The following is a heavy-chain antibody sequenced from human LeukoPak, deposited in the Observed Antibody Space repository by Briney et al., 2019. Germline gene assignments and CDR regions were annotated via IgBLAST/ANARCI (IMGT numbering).Heavy chain of an antibody. Sequence: PGGSLRLSCAASGFTFSSYSMNWVRQAPGKGLEWVSSISSSSSYIYYADSVKGRFTISRDNAKNSLYLQMNSLRAEDTAVYYCARAPYDSSGYFSGWGQGTLVTVSS. J-gene: IGHJ4*02. CDR3: ARAPYDSSGYFSG. CDR2: ISSSSSYI. V-gene: IGHV3-21*01. CDR1: GFTFSSYS. D-gene: IGHD3-22*01.